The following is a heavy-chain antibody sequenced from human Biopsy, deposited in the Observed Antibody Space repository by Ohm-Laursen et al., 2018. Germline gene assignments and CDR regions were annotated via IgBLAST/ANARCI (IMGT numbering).Heavy chain of an antibody. Sequence: ASVKVSCNASGYTFGNYGIRWVRQAPGQGLERMGWISVYNGNTDYPHKFQGRVTLTTDTSTSTAYMELRSLTSDDTAIYYCARDVVGRGASFFDFWGQGTSVTVSS. J-gene: IGHJ4*02. CDR3: ARDVVGRGASFFDF. CDR1: GYTFGNYG. CDR2: ISVYNGNT. V-gene: IGHV1-18*01. D-gene: IGHD1-26*01.